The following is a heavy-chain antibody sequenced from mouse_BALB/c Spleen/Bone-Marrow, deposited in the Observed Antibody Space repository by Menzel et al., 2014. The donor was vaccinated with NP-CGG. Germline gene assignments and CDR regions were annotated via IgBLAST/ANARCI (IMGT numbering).Heavy chain of an antibody. V-gene: IGHV2-9*02. D-gene: IGHD1-1*01. CDR1: GFSLTSYG. CDR3: ARGSYYEGAMDY. CDR2: IWAGGST. J-gene: IGHJ4*01. Sequence: VQQVESGPGLVALSQSLSITCTVSGFSLTSYGVHWVRQPPGKVLEWLGVIWAGGSTNYNSALMSRLSISKDNSKSQVFLKMNSLQTDDTAMYYCARGSYYEGAMDYWGQGTSVTVSS.